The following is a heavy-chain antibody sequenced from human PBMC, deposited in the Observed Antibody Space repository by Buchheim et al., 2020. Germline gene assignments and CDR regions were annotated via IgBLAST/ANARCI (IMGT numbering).Heavy chain of an antibody. Sequence: QVQLQQWGAGLLKPSETLSLTCAVYGGSFSGYYWSWIRQPPGKGLEWIGEINHSGSTNYNPSLKSRVTISVETSKKHFSLKLSSVTAADTAVYYCAREKGDDYVWGSYRRNWFDPWGQGTL. CDR2: INHSGST. CDR3: AREKGDDYVWGSYRRNWFDP. CDR1: GGSFSGYY. J-gene: IGHJ5*02. D-gene: IGHD3-16*02. V-gene: IGHV4-34*01.